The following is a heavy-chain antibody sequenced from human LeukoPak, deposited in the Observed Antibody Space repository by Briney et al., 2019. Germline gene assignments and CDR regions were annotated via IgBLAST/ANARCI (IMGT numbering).Heavy chain of an antibody. CDR2: INPNSGGT. D-gene: IGHD4-11*01. Sequence: ASVKVSFKASGYTFTVYYMHWVRQAPGQGLEWMGWINPNSGGTNYAQKFQGRVTMTRDTSISTAYMELSSLRSEDTAVYYCAREYVTTTNNYYYYYYMDVWGKGTTVTVSS. J-gene: IGHJ6*03. CDR1: GYTFTVYY. V-gene: IGHV1-2*02. CDR3: AREYVTTTNNYYYYYYMDV.